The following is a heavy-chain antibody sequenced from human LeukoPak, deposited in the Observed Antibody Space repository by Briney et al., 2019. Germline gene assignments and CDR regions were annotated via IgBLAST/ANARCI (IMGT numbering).Heavy chain of an antibody. Sequence: PGGSLRLSCAASGFTFSDYYMSWIRQAPGKGLEWVSYISSSGSTIYYADSVKGRFTISRDNAKNSLYLQMNSLRAEDTAVYYCARDYRIAAAGIHFDYWGQGTLVTVSS. J-gene: IGHJ4*02. D-gene: IGHD6-13*01. CDR2: ISSSGSTI. CDR1: GFTFSDYY. V-gene: IGHV3-11*04. CDR3: ARDYRIAAAGIHFDY.